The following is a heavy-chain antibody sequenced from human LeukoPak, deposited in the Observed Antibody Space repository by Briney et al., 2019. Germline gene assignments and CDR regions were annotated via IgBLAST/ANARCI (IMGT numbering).Heavy chain of an antibody. CDR2: INHSGST. Sequence: SETLSLTCAVYGGSFSGYYWSWIRQPPGKGLEWIGEINHSGSTNYNPSLKSRVTISVDTSKNQFSLKLSSVTAADTAVYYCARGGGFRMVRGVISFDYWGQGTLVTVSS. J-gene: IGHJ4*02. CDR1: GGSFSGYY. V-gene: IGHV4-34*01. CDR3: ARGGGFRMVRGVISFDY. D-gene: IGHD3-10*01.